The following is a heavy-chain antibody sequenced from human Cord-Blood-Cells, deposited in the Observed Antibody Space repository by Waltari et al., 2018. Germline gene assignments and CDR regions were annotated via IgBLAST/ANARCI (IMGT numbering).Heavy chain of an antibody. D-gene: IGHD6-13*01. CDR1: GFTFSSYW. V-gene: IGHV3-7*05. J-gene: IGHJ4*02. CDR2: IKQDGSEK. CDR3: ARDPGRPYSSSWFDY. Sequence: EVQLVESGGGLVQPGGSLRLSCAASGFTFSSYWMSWVRQAPGKGVEWVANIKQDGSEKYYVDSVKGRFTISRDNAKNSLYLQMNSLRAEDTAVYYCARDPGRPYSSSWFDYWGQGTLVTVSS.